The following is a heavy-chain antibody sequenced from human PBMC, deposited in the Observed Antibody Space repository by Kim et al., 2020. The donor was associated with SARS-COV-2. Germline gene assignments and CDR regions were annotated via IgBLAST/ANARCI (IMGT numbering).Heavy chain of an antibody. V-gene: IGHV4-31*03. CDR3: ARESYGSGPPVEGDRGGFDP. Sequence: SETLSLTCTVSGGSISSGGYYWSWIRQHPGKGLEWIGYIYYSGSTYYNPSLKSRVTISVDTSKNQFSLKLSSVTAADTAVYYCARESYGSGPPVEGDRGGFDPWGQGTLVTVSS. CDR2: IYYSGST. D-gene: IGHD3-10*01. CDR1: GGSISSGGYY. J-gene: IGHJ5*02.